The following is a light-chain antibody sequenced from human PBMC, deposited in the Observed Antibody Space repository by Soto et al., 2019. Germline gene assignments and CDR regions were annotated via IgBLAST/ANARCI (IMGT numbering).Light chain of an antibody. J-gene: IGLJ1*01. V-gene: IGLV1-51*01. Sequence: QSVLTQHPSVSSAPGQGVTISCSGSSSNIGGNSVSWYQQLPGTAPKLLIYDDDKRPSGIPDRFSGSKSGTSATLGITGFQTGDEADYYCGSWDSSLSAYVFGHGTKVTAL. CDR2: DDD. CDR1: SSNIGGNS. CDR3: GSWDSSLSAYV.